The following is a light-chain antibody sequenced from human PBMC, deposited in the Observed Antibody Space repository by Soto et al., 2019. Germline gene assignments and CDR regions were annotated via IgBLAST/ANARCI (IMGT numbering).Light chain of an antibody. Sequence: EIRLTQSPGTLSLKTGERATLSCRASQTVTSNYLAWYQQKPGQAPRLLTYGASGRATGIPDRFSGSGSGTDFTLTISRVEPEDFAVYYCQQYGSSPRTFGHGTNVDI. CDR3: QQYGSSPRT. J-gene: IGKJ1*01. CDR1: QTVTSNY. CDR2: GAS. V-gene: IGKV3-20*01.